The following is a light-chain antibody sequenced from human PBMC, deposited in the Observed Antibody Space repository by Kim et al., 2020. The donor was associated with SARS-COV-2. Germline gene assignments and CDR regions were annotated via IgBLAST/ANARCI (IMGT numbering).Light chain of an antibody. J-gene: IGKJ5*01. CDR3: QQFYNWPPIT. V-gene: IGKV3-15*01. Sequence: CPGQNATLSCRAIQSVTIIFAWYQKKPGHAPRLLLYGASTRATGIPARFSGSGSGTEFTLTISSLQSEDVAVYYCQQFYNWPPITFGQGTRLEIK. CDR2: GAS. CDR1: QSVTII.